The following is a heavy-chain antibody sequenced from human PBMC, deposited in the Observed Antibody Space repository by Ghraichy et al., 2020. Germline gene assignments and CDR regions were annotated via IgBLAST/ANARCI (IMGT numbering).Heavy chain of an antibody. D-gene: IGHD2-15*01. J-gene: IGHJ2*01. CDR2: INPNSGGT. CDR1: GYTFTGYY. V-gene: IGHV1-2*02. CDR3: ARDFGVVVAAERYFDL. Sequence: ASVKVSCKASGYTFTGYYMHWVRQAPGQGLEWMGWINPNSGGTNYAQKFQGRVTVTRDTSISTAYMELSSLRSDDTAVYFCARDFGVVVAAERYFDLWGRGTLVSVSS.